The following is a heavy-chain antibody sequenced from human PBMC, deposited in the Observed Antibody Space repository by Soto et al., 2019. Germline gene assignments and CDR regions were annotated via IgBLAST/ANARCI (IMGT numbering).Heavy chain of an antibody. CDR2: IFSNDEK. V-gene: IGHV2-26*01. Sequence: SGPTLVNPTETLTLTCTVSGFSLSNARMGVSWIRQPPGKALEWLAHIFSNDEKSYSTSLKSRLNISKDTSKSQVVLTMTNMDPVDTATYYCARIPGRGSHYGMDVWGQGTKVTVSS. CDR1: GFSLSNARMG. J-gene: IGHJ6*02. D-gene: IGHD1-26*01. CDR3: ARIPGRGSHYGMDV.